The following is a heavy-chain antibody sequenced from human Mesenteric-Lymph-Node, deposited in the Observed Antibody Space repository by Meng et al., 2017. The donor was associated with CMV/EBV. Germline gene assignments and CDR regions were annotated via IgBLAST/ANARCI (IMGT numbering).Heavy chain of an antibody. CDR3: VRGVSPTEWPLEK. Sequence: SETLSLTCTVSGDSVSSDYYYWSWIRRPPGKGLEWIGYIDYNGNTNYGPSLKSRVSISIDTSKNQFSLHLTSVTAADTAVYFCVRGVSPTEWPLEKWGQGTLVTVSS. CDR2: IDYNGNT. V-gene: IGHV4-61*01. D-gene: IGHD3-3*01. J-gene: IGHJ4*02. CDR1: GDSVSSDYYY.